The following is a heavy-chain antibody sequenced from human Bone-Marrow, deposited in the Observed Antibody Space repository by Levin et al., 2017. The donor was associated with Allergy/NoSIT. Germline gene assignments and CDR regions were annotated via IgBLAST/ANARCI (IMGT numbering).Heavy chain of an antibody. J-gene: IGHJ6*02. D-gene: IGHD3-3*01. CDR1: GYTFTGYY. V-gene: IGHV1-2*04. Sequence: GESLKISCKASGYTFTGYYMHWVRQAPGQGLEWMGWINPNSGGTNYAQKFQGWVTMTRDTSISTAYMELSRLRSDDTAVYYCARAFWSGYLTHGMDVWGQGTTVTVSS. CDR3: ARAFWSGYLTHGMDV. CDR2: INPNSGGT.